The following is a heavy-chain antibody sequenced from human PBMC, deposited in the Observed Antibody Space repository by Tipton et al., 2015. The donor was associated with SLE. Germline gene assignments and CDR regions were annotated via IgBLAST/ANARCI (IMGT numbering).Heavy chain of an antibody. V-gene: IGHV4-38-2*02. CDR1: GDSLSGQY. J-gene: IGHJ1*01. Sequence: TLSLTCSVYGDSLSGQYWSWIRQPPGKGLEWIGSIYYSGSTYYNPSLKSRVTILVDTSKNQFSLQLTSVTAADMAAYFCARHHRLVAAGTGHFHHWGQGTLVTVSS. CDR2: IYYSGST. CDR3: ARHHRLVAAGTGHFHH. D-gene: IGHD2-15*01.